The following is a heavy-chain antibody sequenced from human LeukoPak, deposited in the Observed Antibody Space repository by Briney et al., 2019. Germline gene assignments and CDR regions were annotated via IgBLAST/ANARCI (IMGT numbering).Heavy chain of an antibody. Sequence: ASVKVSCKASGGTFSSYAISWVRQAPGQRLEWMGWINAGNGDTKYSQKFQGRVTITRDTSASTAYMELSSLRSEDTAVFYCASTVLAGGYGMDVWGQGTTVTVSS. CDR3: ASTVLAGGYGMDV. J-gene: IGHJ6*02. V-gene: IGHV1-3*01. CDR2: INAGNGDT. D-gene: IGHD4-17*01. CDR1: GGTFSSYA.